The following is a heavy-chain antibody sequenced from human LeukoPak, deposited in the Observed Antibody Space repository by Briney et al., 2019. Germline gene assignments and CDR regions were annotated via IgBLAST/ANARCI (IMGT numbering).Heavy chain of an antibody. Sequence: GGSLRLSCAASGFTFSSYTMTWVRQAPGKGLEWLSCISISGGTIFYADSVKGRFTISRDNAKSSLYLQMNSLRDEDTAVYYCARGTGAYYYWGQGTLVTVSS. CDR3: ARGTGAYYY. D-gene: IGHD3-16*01. CDR2: ISISGGTI. CDR1: GFTFSSYT. J-gene: IGHJ4*02. V-gene: IGHV3-48*02.